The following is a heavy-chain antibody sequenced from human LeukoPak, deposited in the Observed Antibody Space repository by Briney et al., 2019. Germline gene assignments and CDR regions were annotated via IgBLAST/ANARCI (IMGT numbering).Heavy chain of an antibody. J-gene: IGHJ4*02. CDR1: GFTFSSYT. CDR2: ISYDGSNK. D-gene: IGHD3-10*01. V-gene: IGHV3-30*04. Sequence: PGGSLRLSCAVSGFTFSSYTMHWVRHPPGKGLEWVAAISYDGSNKYYADSVKGRFTISRDNSKNTLYLQMNSLRAEDTAVYYCARGSVGELLWFGEPMGPFDYWGQGTLVTVSS. CDR3: ARGSVGELLWFGEPMGPFDY.